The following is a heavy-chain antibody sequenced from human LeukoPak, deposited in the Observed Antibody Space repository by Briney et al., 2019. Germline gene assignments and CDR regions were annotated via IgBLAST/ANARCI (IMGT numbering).Heavy chain of an antibody. V-gene: IGHV1-2*06. CDR1: GYTLTGYY. D-gene: IGHD3-10*01. CDR2: INPNSGGT. Sequence: GASVKVSCKASGYTLTGYYMRGVRQAPGQGLEWMGRINPNSGGTNYAQKFRGRVTMTRDTSISTAYMELSRLRSDDTAVYYCASLWFGELSYYYGMDVWGQGTTVTVSS. J-gene: IGHJ6*02. CDR3: ASLWFGELSYYYGMDV.